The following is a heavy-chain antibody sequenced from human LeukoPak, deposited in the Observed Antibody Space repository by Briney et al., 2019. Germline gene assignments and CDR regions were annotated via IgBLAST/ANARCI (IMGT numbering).Heavy chain of an antibody. CDR3: ATDNPGYSTSWYGAFDI. D-gene: IGHD6-13*01. Sequence: GASVKVSCKVSGYTLTELSMHWVRQAPGKGLEWMGGFDPEDGETIYAQKFQGRVIMTEDTSTDTAYMELSSLRSEDTDVYYCATDNPGYSTSWYGAFDIWGQGTMVTVSS. CDR1: GYTLTELS. J-gene: IGHJ3*02. V-gene: IGHV1-24*01. CDR2: FDPEDGET.